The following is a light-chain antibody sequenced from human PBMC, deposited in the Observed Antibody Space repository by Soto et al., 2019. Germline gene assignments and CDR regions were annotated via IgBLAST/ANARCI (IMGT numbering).Light chain of an antibody. Sequence: EIVMTQSPATLSVSPGERATLSCRASQSISSNLAWYQQKPGQAPRLLIYGASSRATGIPARFSGSGSGTEFTLTISSLQAEDFAVYYCQHYYTWPPWTFGQGTKVQIK. CDR2: GAS. CDR3: QHYYTWPPWT. V-gene: IGKV3-15*01. J-gene: IGKJ1*01. CDR1: QSISSN.